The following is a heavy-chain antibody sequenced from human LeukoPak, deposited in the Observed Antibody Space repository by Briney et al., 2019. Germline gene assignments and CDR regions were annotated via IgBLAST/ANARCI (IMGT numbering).Heavy chain of an antibody. V-gene: IGHV3-9*01. Sequence: PGGSLRLSCAASGFTFDDYAMHWVRHAPGKGLEWVSGISWNSGSIGYADSVKGRFTISRDNAKNSLYLQMNSQRAEDTALYYCAKASYSSSWNHWYFDLWGRGTLVTVSS. CDR3: AKASYSSSWNHWYFDL. D-gene: IGHD6-13*01. CDR1: GFTFDDYA. J-gene: IGHJ2*01. CDR2: ISWNSGSI.